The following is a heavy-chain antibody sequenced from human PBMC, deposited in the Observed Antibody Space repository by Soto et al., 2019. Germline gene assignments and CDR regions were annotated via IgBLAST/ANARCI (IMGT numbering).Heavy chain of an antibody. V-gene: IGHV3-73*01. CDR2: IRSKANSYAT. Sequence: GGSLRLSCAASGFTFSGSAMHWVRQASGKGLEWVGRIRSKANSYATAYAASVKGRFTISRDDSKNTAYLQMNSLKTEDTPVYYCTRHLGYCSGGSCYGYYYYMDVWGKGTTVTVSS. CDR3: TRHLGYCSGGSCYGYYYYMDV. J-gene: IGHJ6*03. D-gene: IGHD2-15*01. CDR1: GFTFSGSA.